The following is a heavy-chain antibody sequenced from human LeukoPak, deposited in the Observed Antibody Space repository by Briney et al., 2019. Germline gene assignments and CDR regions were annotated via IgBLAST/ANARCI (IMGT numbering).Heavy chain of an antibody. CDR3: ATKQWLAPPPDS. CDR2: INTDGTVT. Sequence: GGSLGLSCAASGFTFNKYWMLWVRQAPGKGLESVSRINTDGTVTTYADSVKGRFTVSRDNADNTMFLQMNSVRDEDTAVYYCATKQWLAPPPDSWGQGTPVTVSS. J-gene: IGHJ4*02. V-gene: IGHV3-74*01. CDR1: GFTFNKYW. D-gene: IGHD6-19*01.